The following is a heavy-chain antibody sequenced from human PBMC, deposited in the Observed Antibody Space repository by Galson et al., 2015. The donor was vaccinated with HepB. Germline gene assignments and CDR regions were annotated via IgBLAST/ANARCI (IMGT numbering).Heavy chain of an antibody. D-gene: IGHD5-18*01. CDR3: ARGNSPLGRTAMALDY. J-gene: IGHJ4*02. Sequence: SVKVSCKASGGTFSSYAISWVRQAPGQGLEWMGGIIPIFGTANYAQKFQGRVTITAGESTSTAYMELSSLRSEDTAVYYCARGNSPLGRTAMALDYWGQGTLVTVSS. CDR2: IIPIFGTA. CDR1: GGTFSSYA. V-gene: IGHV1-69*13.